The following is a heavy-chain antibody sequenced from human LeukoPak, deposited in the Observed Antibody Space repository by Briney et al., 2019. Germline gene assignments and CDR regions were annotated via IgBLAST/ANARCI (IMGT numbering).Heavy chain of an antibody. D-gene: IGHD1-26*01. J-gene: IGHJ4*02. V-gene: IGHV4-59*01. CDR2: FSYSGST. Sequence: PSETLSLTCSVSGVSISDYHWIWIRQPPAKGLEWMGYFSYSGSTRYNPSLKSRVTMSVDTSKYQFSLRLNSVAAADTAVYYCARMYSGTSYYFDFWGQGTLVTVSS. CDR1: GVSISDYH. CDR3: ARMYSGTSYYFDF.